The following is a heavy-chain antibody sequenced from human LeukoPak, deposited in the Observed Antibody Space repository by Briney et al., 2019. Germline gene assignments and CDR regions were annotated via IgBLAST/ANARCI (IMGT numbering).Heavy chain of an antibody. CDR2: ISNDGTYK. CDR1: GFTFGNYA. CDR3: ARDWGCDY. J-gene: IGHJ4*02. V-gene: IGHV3-30-3*01. Sequence: PGRSLRLSCAASGFTFGNYAIHRVRQAPGKGLEWVAVISNDGTYKNYADSVKGRFTISRDNSKNTLYLQMDSLRVDDTAVYYCARDWGCDYWGQGTLVTVSS. D-gene: IGHD3-16*01.